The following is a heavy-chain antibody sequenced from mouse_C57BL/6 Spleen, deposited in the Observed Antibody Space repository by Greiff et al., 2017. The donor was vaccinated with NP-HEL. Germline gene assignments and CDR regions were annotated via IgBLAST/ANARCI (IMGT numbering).Heavy chain of an antibody. CDR3: ATCYDYDGPVYFDY. CDR1: GYTFTSYD. V-gene: IGHV1-85*01. D-gene: IGHD2-4*01. Sequence: VQLQESGPELVKPGASVKLSCKASGYTFTSYDINWVKQRPGQGLEWIGWIYPRDGSTKYNEKFKGKATLTVDTSSSTAYMELHSLTSEYSAVYFCATCYDYDGPVYFDYWGQGTTLTVSS. CDR2: IYPRDGST. J-gene: IGHJ2*01.